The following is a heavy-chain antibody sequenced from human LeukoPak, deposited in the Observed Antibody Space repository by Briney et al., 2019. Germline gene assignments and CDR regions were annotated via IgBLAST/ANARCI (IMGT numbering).Heavy chain of an antibody. D-gene: IGHD3-22*01. Sequence: GGSLRLSCAASGFTFSGSAMNWVRQAPGKGLEWVSYISSRSRTIYYADSVKGRFTISRDNAKNSLYLQMNSLRAEDTAVYYCARETYYYDSSGYYYPGGFDYWGQGTLVTVSS. CDR3: ARETYYYDSSGYYYPGGFDY. J-gene: IGHJ4*02. CDR1: GFTFSGSA. V-gene: IGHV3-48*01. CDR2: ISSRSRTI.